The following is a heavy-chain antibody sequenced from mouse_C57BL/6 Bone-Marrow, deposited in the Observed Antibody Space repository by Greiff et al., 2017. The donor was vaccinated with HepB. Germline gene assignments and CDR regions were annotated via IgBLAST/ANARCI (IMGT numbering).Heavy chain of an antibody. CDR2: INYDGSST. Sequence: DVQLVESEGGLVQPGSSMKLSCTASGFTFSDYYMAWVRQVPEKGLEWVANINYDGSSTYYLDSLKSRFIISRDNAKNILYLQMSSLKSEDTATYYCARVDHSFAYWGQGTLVTVSA. J-gene: IGHJ3*01. V-gene: IGHV5-16*01. CDR3: ARVDHSFAY. CDR1: GFTFSDYY.